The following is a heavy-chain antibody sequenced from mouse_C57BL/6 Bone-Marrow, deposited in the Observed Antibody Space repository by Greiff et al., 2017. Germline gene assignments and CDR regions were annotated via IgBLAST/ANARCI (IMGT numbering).Heavy chain of an antibody. CDR3: ASYYYGSGG. V-gene: IGHV5-6*01. CDR1: GFTFSSYG. J-gene: IGHJ3*01. D-gene: IGHD1-1*01. CDR2: ISSGGSYT. Sequence: EVKLMESGGDLVKPGGSLKLSCAASGFTFSSYGMSWVRQTPDKRLEWVATISSGGSYTYYPDSVKGRFTISRDNAKNTLYLQMSSLKSEDTAMYYCASYYYGSGGWGQGTLVTVSA.